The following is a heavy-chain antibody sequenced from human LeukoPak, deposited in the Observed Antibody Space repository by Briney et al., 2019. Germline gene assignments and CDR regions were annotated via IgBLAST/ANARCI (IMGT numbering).Heavy chain of an antibody. J-gene: IGHJ5*02. CDR1: GFTFSSYA. CDR3: AKDPRHITIFEVPLNWFDP. V-gene: IGHV3-23*01. Sequence: GGSLRLSCAASGFTFSSYAMSWVRQAPGKGLEWVSAISGSGGSTYYADSVKGRFTISRDNSKNTLYLQMNSLRAEDTAVYYCAKDPRHITIFEVPLNWFDPWGQGTLVTVSS. D-gene: IGHD3-3*01. CDR2: ISGSGGST.